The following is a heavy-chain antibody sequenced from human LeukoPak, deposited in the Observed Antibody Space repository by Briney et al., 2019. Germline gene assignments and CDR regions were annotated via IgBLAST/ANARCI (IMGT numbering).Heavy chain of an antibody. CDR2: INRDGSTT. D-gene: IGHD3-10*01. CDR3: ARDKKSGESSEIDY. V-gene: IGHV3-74*01. J-gene: IGHJ4*02. Sequence: GGSLRLSCAASGFTFSNHWVHWVRQAPGKGLVWVSRINRDGSTTNYADSVMGRFTVSRDNAKNTLNLQMNSLRAEDTAVYYCARDKKSGESSEIDYWGQGTLVTVFS. CDR1: GFTFSNHW.